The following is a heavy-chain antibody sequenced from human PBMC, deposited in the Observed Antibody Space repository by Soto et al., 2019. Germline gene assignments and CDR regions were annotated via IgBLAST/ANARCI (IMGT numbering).Heavy chain of an antibody. J-gene: IGHJ4*02. CDR1: GGSISSHF. D-gene: IGHD2-2*01. V-gene: IGHV4-59*11. Sequence: PSETLSLTCSVSGGSISSHFWSWIRQSPGKGLEWIGSISYSGTTDYSPSLKSRVTISADTSKNQFSLRLTSVTAADTAVYYCARAVSRLNHHFDYWGQGTLVTVSS. CDR2: ISYSGTT. CDR3: ARAVSRLNHHFDY.